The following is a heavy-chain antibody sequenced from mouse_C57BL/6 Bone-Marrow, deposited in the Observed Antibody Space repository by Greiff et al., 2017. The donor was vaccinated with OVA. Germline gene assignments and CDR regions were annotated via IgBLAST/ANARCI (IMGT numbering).Heavy chain of an antibody. CDR2: IWWDDDK. V-gene: IGHV8-8*01. J-gene: IGHJ2*01. Sequence: QVTLKVSGPGILQPSQTLSLTCSFSGFSLSTFGMGVGWIRQPSGKGLEWLAHIWWDDDKYYNPALKSRLTIAKDTSKNQVLLKIANVDTADTATYYCARKDYYGSSYFDYWGQGTTLTVSS. CDR3: ARKDYYGSSYFDY. D-gene: IGHD1-1*01. CDR1: GFSLSTFGMG.